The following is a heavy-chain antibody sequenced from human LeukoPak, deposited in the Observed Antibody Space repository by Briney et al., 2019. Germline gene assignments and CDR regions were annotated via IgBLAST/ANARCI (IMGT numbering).Heavy chain of an antibody. D-gene: IGHD4-17*01. V-gene: IGHV1-69*04. Sequence: SVKVSCKASGGTFSSYAISWVRQAPGQGLEWMGRIIPILGIANYAQKFQGRVAITADKSTSTAYMELSSLRSEDTAVYYCASLGGSDYGALYYYGMDVWGQGTTVTVSS. CDR2: IIPILGIA. CDR3: ASLGGSDYGALYYYGMDV. CDR1: GGTFSSYA. J-gene: IGHJ6*02.